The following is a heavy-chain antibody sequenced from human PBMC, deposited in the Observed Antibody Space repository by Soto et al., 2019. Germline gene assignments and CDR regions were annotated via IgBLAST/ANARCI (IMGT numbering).Heavy chain of an antibody. D-gene: IGHD3-3*01. CDR1: GFTFSSYW. CDR3: ARVIISSYDFWSGYRNGCFDT. Sequence: GGSLRLSCAASGFTFSSYWMSWVRQAPGKGLEWVANIKQDGSGKYYVDSVKGRFTISRDNAKNSLYLQMNSLRAEDTAVYYCARVIISSYDFWSGYRNGCFDTWGQGTLVTVSS. V-gene: IGHV3-7*03. CDR2: IKQDGSGK. J-gene: IGHJ5*02.